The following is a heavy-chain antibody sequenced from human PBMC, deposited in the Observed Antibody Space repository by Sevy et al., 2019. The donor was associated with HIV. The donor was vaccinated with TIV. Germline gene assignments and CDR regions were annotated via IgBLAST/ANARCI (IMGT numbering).Heavy chain of an antibody. D-gene: IGHD3-22*01. V-gene: IGHV1-2*02. CDR1: GYTFTGYY. Sequence: ASVKVSCKASGYTFTGYYMHWVRQAPGQGLEWMGWINPNSGGTNYAQKFQGRDTMTRDTSISTAYMELSRLRSDDTAVYYCASYHYYDSSGYYYTYYYYGMDVWGQGTTVTVSS. CDR2: INPNSGGT. CDR3: ASYHYYDSSGYYYTYYYYGMDV. J-gene: IGHJ6*02.